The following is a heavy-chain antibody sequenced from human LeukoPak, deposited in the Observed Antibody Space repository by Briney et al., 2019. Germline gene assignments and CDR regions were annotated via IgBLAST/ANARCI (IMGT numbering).Heavy chain of an antibody. CDR2: IYPGDSDT. Sequence: GASLKISCKGSGYSFTNYWIGWVRQLPGKGLEWMGIIYPGDSDTRYSPSFQGQVTISADKSISTAYLQWSSLKASDTAIYYCARPQLNIAMAGGDYWGQGTLVTVSS. CDR3: ARPQLNIAMAGGDY. D-gene: IGHD6-19*01. CDR1: GYSFTNYW. J-gene: IGHJ4*02. V-gene: IGHV5-51*01.